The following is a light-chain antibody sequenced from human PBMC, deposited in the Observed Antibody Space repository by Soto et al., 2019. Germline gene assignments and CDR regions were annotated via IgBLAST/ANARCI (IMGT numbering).Light chain of an antibody. V-gene: IGLV2-14*01. J-gene: IGLJ1*01. CDR1: SSDVGGYDH. Sequence: QSALTQPASVSGSPCQAITISCRGTSSDVGGYDHVSWYQQHPGKGPKLIIHEVTNRPSGVSNRFSHSKSGNTAYLTTSGLQVEDEAEYFCCSFATTSTHVFGTGTKVTVL. CDR3: CSFATTSTHV. CDR2: EVT.